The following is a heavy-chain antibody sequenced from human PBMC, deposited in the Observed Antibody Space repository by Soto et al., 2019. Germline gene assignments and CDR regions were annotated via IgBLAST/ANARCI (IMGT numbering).Heavy chain of an antibody. CDR2: IRTRPHNFAT. Sequence: EVQLVESGGGLVQPGGSLKLSCAASGFMFSGSAMHWVRQASGKGLEWVGRIRTRPHNFATQYAESVKGRFTISRDDSKNTTYLQMTSLKSDDSAVDYCTSPLGNGDYTETSRPVDVWGKGTTVTVSA. D-gene: IGHD4-17*01. CDR1: GFMFSGSA. CDR3: TSPLGNGDYTETSRPVDV. J-gene: IGHJ6*04. V-gene: IGHV3-73*01.